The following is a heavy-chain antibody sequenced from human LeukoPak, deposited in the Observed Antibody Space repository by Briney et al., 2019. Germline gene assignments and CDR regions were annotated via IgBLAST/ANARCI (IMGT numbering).Heavy chain of an antibody. D-gene: IGHD2-21*01. J-gene: IGHJ5*02. CDR1: GFTLSTNA. Sequence: GGSLRLSCLTSGFTLSTNAMSWVRQAPGKGLEWVSGISGSGGSTYYADSVKGRFTISRDKSKNTLYLQMNSLRAEDTAVYYCAKDGVFSDPISWGQGTLVTVSS. CDR3: AKDGVFSDPIS. CDR2: ISGSGGST. V-gene: IGHV3-23*01.